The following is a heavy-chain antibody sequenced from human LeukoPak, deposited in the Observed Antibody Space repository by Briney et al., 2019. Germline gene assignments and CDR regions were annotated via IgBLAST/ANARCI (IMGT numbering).Heavy chain of an antibody. CDR2: ISSSSSYI. V-gene: IGHV3-21*04. J-gene: IGHJ6*02. CDR1: GFTFSSYS. CDR3: ARDPRKDCGGDCYYYYGMDV. D-gene: IGHD2-21*02. Sequence: PGGSLRLSCAASGFTFSSYSMNWVRQAPGKGLEWVSSISSSSSYIHYADSVKGRFTISRDNAKNSLYLQMNSLRAEDTAVYYCARDPRKDCGGDCYYYYGMDVWGQGTTVTVSS.